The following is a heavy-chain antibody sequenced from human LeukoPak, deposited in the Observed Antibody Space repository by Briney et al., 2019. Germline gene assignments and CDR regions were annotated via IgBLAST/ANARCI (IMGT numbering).Heavy chain of an antibody. CDR1: GFTFSRYG. J-gene: IGHJ3*02. CDR3: ARGKASGGYSGYGLDAFDI. Sequence: PGGSLRLSCAASGFTFSRYGMHWVRQAPGKGLEWVAVIWDDGITKHYADSVKGRFTISRDNSKNTLYLQMNSLRAEDTAVYYCARGKASGGYSGYGLDAFDIWGQGTMVTVSS. V-gene: IGHV3-33*01. CDR2: IWDDGITK. D-gene: IGHD5-12*01.